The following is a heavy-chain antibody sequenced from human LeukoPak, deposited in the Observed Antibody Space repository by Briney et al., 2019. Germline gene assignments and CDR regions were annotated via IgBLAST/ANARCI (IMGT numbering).Heavy chain of an antibody. CDR1: GYTFTSYY. V-gene: IGHV1-46*01. J-gene: IGHJ4*02. Sequence: ASVKVSRKGSGYTFTSYYMHWVREAPGQGLEWLGIIYPSSGTTTYAQTFQGRVTMTRDTSTSTVYMELSSLRAEDTAVYYFARGYSSGYYHDWGQGTLVTVSS. D-gene: IGHD3-22*01. CDR2: IYPSSGTT. CDR3: ARGYSSGYYHD.